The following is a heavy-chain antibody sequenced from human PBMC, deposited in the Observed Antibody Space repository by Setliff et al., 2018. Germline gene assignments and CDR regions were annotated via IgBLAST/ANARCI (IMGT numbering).Heavy chain of an antibody. CDR3: ARWTARAVDY. J-gene: IGHJ4*02. D-gene: IGHD6-6*01. CDR2: IKQDGSDK. CDR1: GFTFSNHW. Sequence: GESLKISCAASGFTFSNHWMTWVRQAPGKGLEWVANIKQDGSDKYYVDSVKGRFTVSRDNAKNSLYLQMSSLRAEGTAVYYCARWTARAVDYWGQGTLVTVSS. V-gene: IGHV3-7*03.